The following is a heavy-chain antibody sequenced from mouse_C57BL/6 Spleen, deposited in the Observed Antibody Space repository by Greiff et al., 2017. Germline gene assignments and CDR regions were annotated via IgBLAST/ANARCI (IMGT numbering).Heavy chain of an antibody. D-gene: IGHD1-1*01. V-gene: IGHV1-80*01. CDR1: GYAFSSYW. Sequence: QVTLKVSGAELVKPGASVKISCKASGYAFSSYWMNWVKQRPGKGLEWIGQIYPGDGDTNYNGKFKGKATLTADKSSSTAYMQLSSLTSEDAAVYVCARGPVVAPFDYWGQGTTLTVSS. CDR3: ARGPVVAPFDY. CDR2: IYPGDGDT. J-gene: IGHJ2*01.